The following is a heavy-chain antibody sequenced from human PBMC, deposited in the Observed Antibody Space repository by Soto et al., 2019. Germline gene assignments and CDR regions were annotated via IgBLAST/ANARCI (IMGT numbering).Heavy chain of an antibody. V-gene: IGHV3-15*07. CDR1: GFTFSNAW. J-gene: IGHJ6*02. D-gene: IGHD3-22*01. CDR3: TTSYYYDSSGYYGLYYYYGMDV. Sequence: PGGSLRLSCAASGFTFSNAWMNWVRQAPGKGLEWVGRIKSKTDGGTTDYAAPVKGRFTISRDDSKNTLYLQMNSLKTEDTAVYYCTTSYYYDSSGYYGLYYYYGMDVWGQGTTVTVSS. CDR2: IKSKTDGGTT.